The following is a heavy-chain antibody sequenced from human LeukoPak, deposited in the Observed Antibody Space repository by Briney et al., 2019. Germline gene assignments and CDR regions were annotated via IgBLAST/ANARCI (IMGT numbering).Heavy chain of an antibody. V-gene: IGHV3-23*01. D-gene: IGHD3-3*01. CDR1: GFTFSSYA. Sequence: GGSLRLSCAASGFTFSSYAMSWVRQAPGKGLEWVSGISGSSGSTYYADSVKGRFAISRDNSKNTLYLQMNSLRAEDTAVYYCTKDPHLFSAYYILFHHWGQGTLVTVSS. CDR2: ISGSSGST. J-gene: IGHJ1*01. CDR3: TKDPHLFSAYYILFHH.